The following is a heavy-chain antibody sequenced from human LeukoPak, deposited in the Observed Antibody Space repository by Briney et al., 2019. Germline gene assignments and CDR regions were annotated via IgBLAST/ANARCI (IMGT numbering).Heavy chain of an antibody. Sequence: ASVKVSCKASGYTFTSYGISWVRQAPGQGLEWMGWISAYNGNTNYAQKLQGRVTMATDTSTSTAYMELRSLRSDDTAVYYCARGAGIAVAGPLDYWGQGTLVTVSS. J-gene: IGHJ4*02. D-gene: IGHD6-19*01. CDR2: ISAYNGNT. CDR3: ARGAGIAVAGPLDY. V-gene: IGHV1-18*01. CDR1: GYTFTSYG.